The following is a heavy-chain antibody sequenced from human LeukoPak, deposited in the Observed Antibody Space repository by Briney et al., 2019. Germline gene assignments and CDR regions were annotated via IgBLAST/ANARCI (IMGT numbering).Heavy chain of an antibody. Sequence: SETLSLTCSVSGGSISSYYWSWIRQPAGEEREWSGRFYTSGSTDYNPSLKSRVTMSVDTSKTHFSLNLSSVTAADTAVYYCARDFVSGSMPAAGATARRYHWFDPWGQGTLVTVSS. V-gene: IGHV4-4*07. CDR3: ARDFVSGSMPAAGATARRYHWFDP. D-gene: IGHD2-2*01. J-gene: IGHJ5*02. CDR1: GGSISSYY. CDR2: FYTSGST.